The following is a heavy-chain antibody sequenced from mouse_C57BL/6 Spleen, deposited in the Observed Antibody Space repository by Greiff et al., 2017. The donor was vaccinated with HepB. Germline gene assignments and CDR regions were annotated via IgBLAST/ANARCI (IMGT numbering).Heavy chain of an antibody. CDR1: GYTFTSYW. CDR2: IYPGSGST. V-gene: IGHV1-55*01. J-gene: IGHJ2*01. CDR3: ARGRAQATYYFDY. D-gene: IGHD3-2*02. Sequence: QVQLQQSGAELVKPGASVKMSCKASGYTFTSYWITWVKQRPGQGLEWIGDIYPGSGSTNYNEKFKSKATLTVDTSSSTAYMQLSSLTSEDSAVYYCARGRAQATYYFDYWGQGTTLTVSS.